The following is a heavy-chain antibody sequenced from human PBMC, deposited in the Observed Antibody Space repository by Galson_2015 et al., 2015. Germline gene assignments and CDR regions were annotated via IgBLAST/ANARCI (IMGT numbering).Heavy chain of an antibody. D-gene: IGHD5-18*01. CDR1: GFTFSSYR. CDR3: ARVPYNGYSYGFGYFYYGMDV. V-gene: IGHV3-21*01. CDR2: ISSSRSYI. Sequence: SLRLSCAASGFTFSSYRMNWVRQAPGKGLEWVSSISSSRSYIYYADSVKGRFTISRDNAKNSLYLQMNSLRAEDTAVYYCARVPYNGYSYGFGYFYYGMDVWGQGTTVTVSS. J-gene: IGHJ6*02.